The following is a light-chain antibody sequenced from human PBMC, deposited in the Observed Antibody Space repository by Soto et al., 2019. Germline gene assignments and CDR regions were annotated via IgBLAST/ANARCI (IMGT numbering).Light chain of an antibody. CDR3: QQYNNWPRT. J-gene: IGKJ1*01. CDR2: GTS. V-gene: IGKV3-15*01. Sequence: ERVLTQAPAVLSVSPGERATLSCRASQSVGSNLAWYQQTPGQAPRLLIYGTSTRATGIPARFSGGGSGTEFTLTISSLQSEDLAVYYCQQYNNWPRTFGQGTKVDIK. CDR1: QSVGSN.